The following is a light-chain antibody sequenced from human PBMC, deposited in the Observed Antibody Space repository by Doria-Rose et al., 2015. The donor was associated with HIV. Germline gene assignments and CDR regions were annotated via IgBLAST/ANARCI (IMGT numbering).Light chain of an antibody. J-gene: IGKJ3*01. CDR2: RAS. V-gene: IGKV4-1*01. Sequence: TQSPESPGMSLGERATLNCKSNQSLLYTSKNYLAWYQQKPGQPPKLLIYRASTRQSGVPVRFSGSGSGTDFTLTISSLEAEDVAVYYCQQYYDTPSFGPGTTVDIK. CDR3: QQYYDTPS. CDR1: QSLLYTSKNY.